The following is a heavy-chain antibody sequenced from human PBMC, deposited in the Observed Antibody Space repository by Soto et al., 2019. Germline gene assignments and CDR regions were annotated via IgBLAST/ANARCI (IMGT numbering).Heavy chain of an antibody. J-gene: IGHJ3*02. Sequence: ASVKVSCKASGYTFNGYDLNWVRQATGQGLEWMGWMNPNSGNTGYAQKFQGRVTMTRNTSISTAYMELSSLRSEDTAVYYCARRTREWLTNAFDIWGQGTMVTVSS. CDR3: ARRTREWLTNAFDI. D-gene: IGHD3-3*01. V-gene: IGHV1-8*01. CDR1: GYTFNGYD. CDR2: MNPNSGNT.